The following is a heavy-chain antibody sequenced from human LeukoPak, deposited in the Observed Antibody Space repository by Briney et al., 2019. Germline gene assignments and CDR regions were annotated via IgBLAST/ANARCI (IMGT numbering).Heavy chain of an antibody. CDR3: ARVRVVGSSGWYKD. V-gene: IGHV4-38-2*01. D-gene: IGHD6-19*01. Sequence: SETLSLTCAVSGYSISSGYYWGWIRQPPGKGLEWIGSIYHSGSTYYNPSLKSRITISVDTSKNQFSLKLSSVTPADPAVYYCARVRVVGSSGWYKDWGQGTLVTVSS. CDR2: IYHSGST. CDR1: GYSISSGYY. J-gene: IGHJ4*02.